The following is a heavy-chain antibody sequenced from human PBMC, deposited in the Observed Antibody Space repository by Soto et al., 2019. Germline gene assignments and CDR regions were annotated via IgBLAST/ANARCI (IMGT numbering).Heavy chain of an antibody. CDR2: VYWDDEK. CDR1: GLSVTTSGVG. CDR3: ALSSSTWPLSFAY. V-gene: IGHV2-5*02. D-gene: IGHD6-13*01. J-gene: IGHJ4*02. Sequence: QVTLKESGPTLVKPTQTLTLTCTLSGLSVTTSGVGVGWIRQPPGQVLEWLTLVYWDDEKRYTPSLKSRLTITKDTSKNQVVLSMSNMDPMDTATYYCALSSSTWPLSFAYWGQGILVTVSS.